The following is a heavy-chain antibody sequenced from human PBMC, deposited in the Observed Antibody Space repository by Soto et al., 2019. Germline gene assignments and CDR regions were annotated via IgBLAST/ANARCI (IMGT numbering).Heavy chain of an antibody. CDR3: AQTLGLAVAGPGRFDL. Sequence: QVQLVQSGAEVKKPGSSVKVSCKASGGTFSNYAISWVRQAPGQGLEWMGGITPFFGTANYAQKFQGRVTIPXXEXMXXAYMELSRLRSEDTAVYYCAQTLGLAVAGPGRFDLWGRGTLVTVSS. CDR1: GGTFSNYA. V-gene: IGHV1-69*05. CDR2: ITPFFGTA. J-gene: IGHJ2*01. D-gene: IGHD6-19*01.